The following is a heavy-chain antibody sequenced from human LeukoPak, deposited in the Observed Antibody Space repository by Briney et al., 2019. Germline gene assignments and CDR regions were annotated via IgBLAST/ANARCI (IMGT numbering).Heavy chain of an antibody. CDR3: ARGTWEQWLVPSSYYYYGMDV. Sequence: ASVKVSCKASGYTFTSYAMHWVRQAPGQRLEWMGRINAGNGNTKYSQKFQGRVTITRDTSASTAYMELSSLRSEDTAVYYCARGTWEQWLVPSSYYYYGMDVWGQGTTVTVSS. CDR1: GYTFTSYA. V-gene: IGHV1-3*01. J-gene: IGHJ6*02. D-gene: IGHD6-19*01. CDR2: INAGNGNT.